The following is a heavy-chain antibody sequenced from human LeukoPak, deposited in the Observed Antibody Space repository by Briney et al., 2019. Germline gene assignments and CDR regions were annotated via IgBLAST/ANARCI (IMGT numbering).Heavy chain of an antibody. D-gene: IGHD3-3*01. J-gene: IGHJ4*02. V-gene: IGHV1-2*02. Sequence: ASVKVSCKASGYTFTGYYMHWVRQAPGQVLEWMGWINPNSGGTNYAQKFQGRVTMTRDTSISTAYMELSRLRSDDTAVYYCARDRIALTYYDFWSGYKEGYYFDYWGQGTLVTVSS. CDR3: ARDRIALTYYDFWSGYKEGYYFDY. CDR1: GYTFTGYY. CDR2: INPNSGGT.